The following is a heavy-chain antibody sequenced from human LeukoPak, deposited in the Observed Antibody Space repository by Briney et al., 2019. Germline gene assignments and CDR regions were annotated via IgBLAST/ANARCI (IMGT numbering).Heavy chain of an antibody. CDR1: GGSISSGSYY. D-gene: IGHD4-17*01. V-gene: IGHV4-61*02. CDR2: IYTSGST. CDR3: AVQVTTVTMGDIFDY. J-gene: IGHJ4*02. Sequence: PSQTLSLTCTVSGGSISSGSYYWSWIRQPAGKGLEWIGRIYTSGSTNYNPSLKSRVTISVDTSKNQFSLKLSSVTAADTAVYYCAVQVTTVTMGDIFDYWGQGTLVTVSS.